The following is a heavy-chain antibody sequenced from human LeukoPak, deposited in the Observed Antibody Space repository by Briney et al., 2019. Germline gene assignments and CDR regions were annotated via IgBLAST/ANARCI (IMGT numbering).Heavy chain of an antibody. J-gene: IGHJ4*02. Sequence: SETLSLTCTVSGGSISSYYWSWIRQPPGKGLEWIGYIYYSGSTNYNPSLKSRVTISVDTSKNQFSLKLSSVTAADTAVYCCARGLAYYDFWSGFLWGQGTLVTVSS. V-gene: IGHV4-59*01. CDR1: GGSISSYY. CDR2: IYYSGST. CDR3: ARGLAYYDFWSGFL. D-gene: IGHD3-3*01.